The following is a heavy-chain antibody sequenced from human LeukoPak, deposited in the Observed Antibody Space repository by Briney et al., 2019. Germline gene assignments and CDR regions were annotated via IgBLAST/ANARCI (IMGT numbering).Heavy chain of an antibody. V-gene: IGHV4-30-2*01. J-gene: IGHJ3*02. D-gene: IGHD2-15*01. CDR2: IYHSGST. Sequence: PSQTLSLTCTVSGGSISSGGYYWSWIRQPPGKGLEWIGYIYHSGSTYYNPSLKSRVTISVDRSENQFSLKLSSVTAADTAVYYCARGGYGDAFDTWGQGTMITVSS. CDR1: GGSISSGGYY. CDR3: ARGGYGDAFDT.